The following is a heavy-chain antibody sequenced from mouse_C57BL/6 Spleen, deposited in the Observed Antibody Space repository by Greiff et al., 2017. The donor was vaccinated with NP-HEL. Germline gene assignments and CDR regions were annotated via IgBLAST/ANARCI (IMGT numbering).Heavy chain of an antibody. J-gene: IGHJ1*03. CDR1: GFTFSDYG. D-gene: IGHD1-1*01. V-gene: IGHV5-17*01. CDR2: ISSGSSTI. Sequence: DVQLVESGGGLVKPGGSLKLSCAASGFTFSDYGMHWVRQAPEKGLEWVAYISSGSSTIYYADTVKGRFPISRDNAKNTLFLQMTSLRSEDTAMYYGAREGYYGSSHWYFDVWGTGTTVTVSS. CDR3: AREGYYGSSHWYFDV.